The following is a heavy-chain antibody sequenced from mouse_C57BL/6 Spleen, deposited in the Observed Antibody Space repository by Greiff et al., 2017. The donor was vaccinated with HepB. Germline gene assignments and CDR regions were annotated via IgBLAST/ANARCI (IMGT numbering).Heavy chain of an antibody. Sequence: VQLQESGAELVRPGTSVKVSCKASGYAFTNYLIEWVKQRPGQGLEWIGVINPGSGGTNYNEKFKGKATLTADKSSSTAYMQLSSLTSEDSAVYFCAREDSYYAMDYWGQGTSVTVSS. J-gene: IGHJ4*01. D-gene: IGHD3-3*01. CDR1: GYAFTNYL. CDR2: INPGSGGT. CDR3: AREDSYYAMDY. V-gene: IGHV1-54*01.